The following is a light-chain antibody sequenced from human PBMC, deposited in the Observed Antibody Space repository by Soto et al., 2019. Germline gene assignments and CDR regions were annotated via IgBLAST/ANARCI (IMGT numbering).Light chain of an antibody. Sequence: SVLPQPPSVSGAPGQRVTISCNGSSSNIGAGYDVHWYQQFPGTAPKLLIYGNSNRPSGVPDRFSGSKSGTSVSLAITGLQAEDEADYYCQSYDSSLTLYVFGTGTKVTVL. J-gene: IGLJ1*01. CDR1: SSNIGAGYD. V-gene: IGLV1-40*01. CDR3: QSYDSSLTLYV. CDR2: GNS.